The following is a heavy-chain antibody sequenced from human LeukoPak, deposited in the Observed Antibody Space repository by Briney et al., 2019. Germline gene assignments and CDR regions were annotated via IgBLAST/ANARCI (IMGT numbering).Heavy chain of an antibody. D-gene: IGHD5-18*01. CDR3: ARGGFGDTAMVKDY. Sequence: PGGSLRLSCAASGFTLSAYWMHWVRQAPGKGLIWVSCINSDGSSTSYADSVKGRFTISRDNSKNTLYLQMNSLRAEDTAVYYCARGGFGDTAMVKDYWGQGTLVTVSS. CDR2: INSDGSST. CDR1: GFTLSAYW. V-gene: IGHV3-74*01. J-gene: IGHJ4*02.